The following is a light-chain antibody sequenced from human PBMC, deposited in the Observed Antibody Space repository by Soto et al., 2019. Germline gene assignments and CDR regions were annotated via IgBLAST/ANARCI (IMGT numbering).Light chain of an antibody. CDR1: QSVNNY. J-gene: IGKJ4*01. V-gene: IGKV3-11*01. CDR3: QQRSSWPLT. CDR2: DAY. Sequence: EIVMTQSPATLSVSPGERATLSCRASQSVNNYLAWYQQKPGQAPRLLIYDAYNRATGIPARFGGSGSGTDFTLTISSLEPEDFAVYYCQQRSSWPLTFGGGTKVEIK.